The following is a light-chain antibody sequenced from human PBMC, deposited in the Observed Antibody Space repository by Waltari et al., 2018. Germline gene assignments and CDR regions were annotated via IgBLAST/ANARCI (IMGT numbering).Light chain of an antibody. CDR3: CSYAGSSTPYV. V-gene: IGLV2-23*02. J-gene: IGLJ1*01. CDR2: EVS. Sequence: QSALTQPASVSGSPGPSITIPCTGTSSHVGSYNLVSWYQQHPGKAPKLMIYEVSKRPSGVSNRFSGSKSGNTASLTISGLQAEDEADYYCCSYAGSSTPYVFGTGTKVTVL. CDR1: SSHVGSYNL.